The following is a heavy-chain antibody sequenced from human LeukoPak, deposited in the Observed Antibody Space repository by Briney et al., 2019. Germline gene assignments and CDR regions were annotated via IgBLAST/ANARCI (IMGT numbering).Heavy chain of an antibody. CDR2: IYYSGST. J-gene: IGHJ4*02. Sequence: SETLSLTCTVSGGSISSSSYYWGWIRQPPGKGLEWIGSIYYSGSTYYNPSLKSRVTISVDTSKNQFSLKLSSVTAADTAVYYCARDLDGAIDYWGQGTLVTVSS. D-gene: IGHD4/OR15-4a*01. V-gene: IGHV4-39*02. CDR1: GGSISSSSYY. CDR3: ARDLDGAIDY.